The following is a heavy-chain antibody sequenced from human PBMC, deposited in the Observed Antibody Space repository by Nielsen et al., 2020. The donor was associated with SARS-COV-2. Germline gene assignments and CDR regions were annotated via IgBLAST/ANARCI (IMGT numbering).Heavy chain of an antibody. CDR1: GFTFSSYW. J-gene: IGHJ4*02. V-gene: IGHV3-7*01. D-gene: IGHD6-19*01. CDR3: AKDRADSSPGY. CDR2: IKQDGSEK. Sequence: GESLKISCAASGFTFSSYWMSWVRQAPGKGLEWVANIKQDGSEKYYVDSVKGRFTISRDNAKNSLYLQMNSLRAEDTAVYYCAKDRADSSPGYWGQGTLVTVSS.